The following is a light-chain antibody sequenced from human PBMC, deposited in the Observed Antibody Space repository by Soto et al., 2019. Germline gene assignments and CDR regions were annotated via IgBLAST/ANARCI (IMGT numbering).Light chain of an antibody. CDR2: GAS. CDR3: QQYGSSPGT. J-gene: IGKJ1*01. CDR1: QSGSSSY. V-gene: IGKV3-20*01. Sequence: EIVLTQSPGTLSLSAGERATLSCRASQSGSSSYLAWYQQKPGQAPRLLIYGASSRATGIPDRFSGSGSGTDFTLTISRLEPEDFAVYYCQQYGSSPGTVGQGTKVEIK.